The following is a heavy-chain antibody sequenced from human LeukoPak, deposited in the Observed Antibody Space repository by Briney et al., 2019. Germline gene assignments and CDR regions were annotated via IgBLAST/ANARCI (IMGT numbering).Heavy chain of an antibody. CDR1: GYSFTTYG. D-gene: IGHD3-3*01. CDR2: ISAHNGNT. CDR3: ATQTRITIFGVVPFDYYYMDV. J-gene: IGHJ6*03. Sequence: ASVKVSCKASGYSFTTYGISWVRQAPGQGLEWMGWISAHNGNTNYAQKLQGRVTMTTDTSTSTAYMELTSLRSDDTAVYYCATQTRITIFGVVPFDYYYMDVWGKGTTVTVSS. V-gene: IGHV1-18*01.